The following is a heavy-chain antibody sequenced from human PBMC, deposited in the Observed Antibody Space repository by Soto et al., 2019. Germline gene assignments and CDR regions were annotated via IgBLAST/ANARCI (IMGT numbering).Heavy chain of an antibody. CDR1: GFSLTTSGVG. CDR3: AHRVLRTVFGLVTTTAIYFDF. CDR2: IYWDDDK. V-gene: IGHV2-5*02. J-gene: IGHJ4*02. D-gene: IGHD3-3*01. Sequence: QITLNESGPTVVRPTETLTLTCRFSGFSLTTSGVGVGWIRQSPGKLPEWLALIYWDDDKRYSASLKSRLTITKDTSKNQVVLTVSDLDPTDTATYYCAHRVLRTVFGLVTTTAIYFDFWGQGTPVAVSS.